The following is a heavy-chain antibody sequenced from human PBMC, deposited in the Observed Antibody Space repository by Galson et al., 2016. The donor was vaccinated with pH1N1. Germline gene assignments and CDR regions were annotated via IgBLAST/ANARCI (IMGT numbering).Heavy chain of an antibody. CDR1: GYTFTSNA. V-gene: IGHV7-4-1*04. Sequence: SVKVSCKASGYTFTSNAMNWVRQAPGQGLEWMGWINTNPGNPTYAQGFTERFVFSLDTSVSMAYLQISSLKAEDTAVYYCARSYCSSTSCYGGSYYYYGMDGWGHGTTVTVSS. J-gene: IGHJ6*02. D-gene: IGHD2-2*01. CDR3: ARSYCSSTSCYGGSYYYYGMDG. CDR2: INTNPGNP.